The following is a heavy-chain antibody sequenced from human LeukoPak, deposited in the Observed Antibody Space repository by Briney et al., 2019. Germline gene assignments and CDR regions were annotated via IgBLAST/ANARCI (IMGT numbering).Heavy chain of an antibody. D-gene: IGHD5-12*01. CDR1: GGSISSYY. CDR3: ARVLLRGYSGYAFDY. V-gene: IGHV4-59*01. J-gene: IGHJ4*02. Sequence: SETLSLTCTVSGGSISSYYWSWIRQPPGKGLEWIGYIYYSGSTNYNPSLKSRVTISVDTSKNQFSLKLSSVAAADTAVYYCARVLLRGYSGYAFDYWGQGTLVTVSS. CDR2: IYYSGST.